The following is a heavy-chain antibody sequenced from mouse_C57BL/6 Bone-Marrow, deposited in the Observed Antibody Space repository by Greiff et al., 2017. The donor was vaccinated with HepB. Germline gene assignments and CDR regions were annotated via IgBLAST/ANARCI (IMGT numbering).Heavy chain of an antibody. Sequence: QVQLKESGAELARPGASVKLSCKASGYTFTSYGISWVKQRTGQGLEWIGEIYPRSGNTYYNEKFKGKATLTADKSSSTAYMELRSLTSEDSAVYFCARTRGYSNSFDYWGQGTTLTVSS. CDR1: GYTFTSYG. CDR2: IYPRSGNT. J-gene: IGHJ2*01. V-gene: IGHV1-81*01. CDR3: ARTRGYSNSFDY. D-gene: IGHD2-5*01.